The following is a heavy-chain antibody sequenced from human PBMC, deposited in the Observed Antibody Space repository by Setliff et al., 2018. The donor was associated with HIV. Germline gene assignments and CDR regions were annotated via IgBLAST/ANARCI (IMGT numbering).Heavy chain of an antibody. Sequence: PSETLSLTCAVYGGSFSGYYWSWIRQPPGKGLEWIGSVYHSGCTYYNPSLKGRVTTSIDTSKNQFSLKLSSVTAADTAVYYCARAGARVYAIDAFDIWGQGTMVTVSS. J-gene: IGHJ3*02. CDR3: ARAGARVYAIDAFDI. V-gene: IGHV4-34*01. D-gene: IGHD2-8*01. CDR2: VYHSGCT. CDR1: GGSFSGYY.